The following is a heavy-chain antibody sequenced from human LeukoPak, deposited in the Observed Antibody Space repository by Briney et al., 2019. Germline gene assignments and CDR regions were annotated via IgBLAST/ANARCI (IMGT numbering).Heavy chain of an antibody. CDR3: ASGGDFASYGLDI. D-gene: IGHD2-21*02. CDR1: GFTFSRYW. CDR2: ISNEGSSI. Sequence: PGGSLRLSCAASGFTFSRYWMHWVRQVPGKGLVWVSRISNEGSSINYADSVKGRFSISRDNAKNTLFLQMNSLRGDDTAVYFCASGGDFASYGLDIWGQGSMVTVS. J-gene: IGHJ3*02. V-gene: IGHV3-74*01.